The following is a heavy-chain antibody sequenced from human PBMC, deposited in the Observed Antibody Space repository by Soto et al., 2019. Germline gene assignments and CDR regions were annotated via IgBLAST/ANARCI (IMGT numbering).Heavy chain of an antibody. Sequence: QVQLVESGGGVVQPGRSLRLSCAASGFTFSSYGMHWVRQAPGKGLEWVAVIWYDGSNKYYADSVKGRFTISRDNSKNTLYLQMNSLRAEDTAVYYCARDIEYSSSGGFDYWGQGTLVTVSS. CDR3: ARDIEYSSSGGFDY. CDR1: GFTFSSYG. V-gene: IGHV3-33*01. J-gene: IGHJ4*02. CDR2: IWYDGSNK. D-gene: IGHD6-6*01.